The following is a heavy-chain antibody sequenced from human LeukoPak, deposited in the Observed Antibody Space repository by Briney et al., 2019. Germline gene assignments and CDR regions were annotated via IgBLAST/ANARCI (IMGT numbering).Heavy chain of an antibody. Sequence: GGSLRLSCAASGFTVSSNYMSWVRQAPGKGLEWVSVIYSGGSTYYADSVKGRFTISRDKSKNTLYLRMNSLRAEDTAVYYCAKGGFGFPFDYWGQGTLVTVSS. CDR1: GFTVSSNY. CDR2: IYSGGST. J-gene: IGHJ4*02. D-gene: IGHD3-10*01. V-gene: IGHV3-53*01. CDR3: AKGGFGFPFDY.